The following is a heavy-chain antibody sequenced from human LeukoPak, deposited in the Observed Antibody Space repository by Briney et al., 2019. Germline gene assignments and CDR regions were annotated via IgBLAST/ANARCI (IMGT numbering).Heavy chain of an antibody. CDR2: ISSSSSYI. J-gene: IGHJ4*02. D-gene: IGHD1-26*01. CDR1: GFTFSSYS. V-gene: IGHV3-21*01. CDR3: AREPPRKVGAITDFDY. Sequence: GGSLRLSCAASGFTFSSYSMNWVRQAPGKGLEWVSSISSSSSYIYYADSVKGRFTISRDNAKNSLYLQMNSLRAEDTAVYYCAREPPRKVGAITDFDYWGQGTLVTVSS.